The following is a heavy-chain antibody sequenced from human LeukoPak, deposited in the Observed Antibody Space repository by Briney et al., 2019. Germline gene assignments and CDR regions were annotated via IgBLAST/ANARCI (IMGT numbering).Heavy chain of an antibody. CDR1: GFTFNSYG. J-gene: IGHJ4*02. D-gene: IGHD6-13*01. CDR2: IWYDGSNK. Sequence: PGRSLRLSCAASGFTFNSYGMHWVRQAPGKGLEWVALIWYDGSNKYYADSVKGRFTISRDNSKNTLYLQMNSLRAEDTAVYYCARPRTYSSSWYAFDYWGQGTLVTVSS. V-gene: IGHV3-33*01. CDR3: ARPRTYSSSWYAFDY.